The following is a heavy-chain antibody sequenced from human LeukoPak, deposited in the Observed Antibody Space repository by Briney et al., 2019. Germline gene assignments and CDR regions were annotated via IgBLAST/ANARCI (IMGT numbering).Heavy chain of an antibody. V-gene: IGHV4-59*01. CDR1: GGSIGTYY. CDR2: IYYNGYT. Sequence: PSGTLSLTCTVSGGSIGTYYWGWIRQPPGKGLEWIGYIYYNGYTDYNPSLKSRVTISLHTSKNQFSLNLSSVTAADTAVYYCARDRHWTNDWVFDYWGQGTLVTVSS. J-gene: IGHJ4*02. CDR3: ARDRHWTNDWVFDY. D-gene: IGHD1/OR15-1a*01.